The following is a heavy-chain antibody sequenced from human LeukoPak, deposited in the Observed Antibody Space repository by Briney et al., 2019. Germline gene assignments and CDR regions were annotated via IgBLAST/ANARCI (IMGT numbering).Heavy chain of an antibody. V-gene: IGHV3-73*01. Sequence: GGSLRLSCAASGFTFSGSAMHWVRQASGKGLEWVGRIRSKANSYATAYAASVKGRFTISRDDSKNTAYLQMNSLKTEDTAVYYCTRLGYCSSTSCSNDYWGQGTLVTVSS. CDR1: GFTFSGSA. CDR3: TRLGYCSSTSCSNDY. J-gene: IGHJ4*02. CDR2: IRSKANSYAT. D-gene: IGHD2-2*01.